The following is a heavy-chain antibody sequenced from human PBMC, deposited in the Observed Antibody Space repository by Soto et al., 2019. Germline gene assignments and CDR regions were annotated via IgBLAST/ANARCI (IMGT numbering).Heavy chain of an antibody. CDR2: ISYDGSNK. J-gene: IGHJ4*02. CDR1: GFTFSSYA. V-gene: IGHV3-30-3*01. CDR3: AREGEGGDGYYFDY. D-gene: IGHD3-16*01. Sequence: QVQLVESGGGVVQPGRSLRLSCAASGFTFSSYAMHWVRQAPGKGLEWVAVISYDGSNKYYADSVKGRFTISRDNSKNTLYLQMNSLRAEDTAVYYCAREGEGGDGYYFDYWGQGTLVTGSS.